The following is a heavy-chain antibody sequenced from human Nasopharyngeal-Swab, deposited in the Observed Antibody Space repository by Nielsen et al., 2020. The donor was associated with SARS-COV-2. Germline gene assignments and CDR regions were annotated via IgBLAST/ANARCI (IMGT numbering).Heavy chain of an antibody. CDR2: INAGNGNT. Sequence: WVRQAPGQRLEWMGWINAGNGNTKYSQKFQGRVTMTEDTSADTAYMELSSLRSEDTAVYYCATGPAMVRGVELWFDPWGQGTLVTVSS. CDR3: ATGPAMVRGVELWFDP. V-gene: IGHV1/OR15-3*02. D-gene: IGHD3-10*01. J-gene: IGHJ5*02.